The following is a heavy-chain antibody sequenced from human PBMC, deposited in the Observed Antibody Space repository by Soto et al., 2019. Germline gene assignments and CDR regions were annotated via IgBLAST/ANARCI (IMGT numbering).Heavy chain of an antibody. V-gene: IGHV1-2*02. D-gene: IGHD2-15*01. CDR1: GYTFTDYF. CDR2: INPKSRGT. J-gene: IGHJ5*02. CDR3: ARVTLRAGNCFDP. Sequence: QVQLVQSGAEVKKPGASVKVSCKASGYTFTDYFIHWVRQAPGQGFEWMGWINPKSRGTTYAQKFQGRVTMTRDTSNTTAYMELRGLRSDDTAIYYCARVTLRAGNCFDPWGQGTLVTVSS.